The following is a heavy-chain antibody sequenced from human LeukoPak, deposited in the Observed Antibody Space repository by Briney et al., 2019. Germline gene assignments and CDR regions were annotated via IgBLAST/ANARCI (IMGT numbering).Heavy chain of an antibody. V-gene: IGHV3-53*01. J-gene: IGHJ4*02. Sequence: GGSLRLSCAASGFTVSSNCMSWVRQAPGKGLEWVSVIYSGGSTYYADSVKGRFTISRDNSKNTLYLQMNSLRVEDTAVYYCARVDYGDYYFDYWGQGTLVTVSS. CDR3: ARVDYGDYYFDY. D-gene: IGHD4-17*01. CDR2: IYSGGST. CDR1: GFTVSSNC.